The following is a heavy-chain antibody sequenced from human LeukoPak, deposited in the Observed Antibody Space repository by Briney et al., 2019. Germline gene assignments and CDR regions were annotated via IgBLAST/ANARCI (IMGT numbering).Heavy chain of an antibody. CDR1: GFTFSSYA. V-gene: IGHV3-48*03. CDR3: AIDASRYYHILGALGAFDI. Sequence: GGSLRLSCAASGFTFSSYAMNWVRQAPGKGLEWVSYISGSGSTIYYADSVKGRFTISRDNAKNSLYLQMNSLRAEDTAVYYCAIDASRYYHILGALGAFDIWGQRTMGTVSS. CDR2: ISGSGSTI. J-gene: IGHJ3*02. D-gene: IGHD3-9*01.